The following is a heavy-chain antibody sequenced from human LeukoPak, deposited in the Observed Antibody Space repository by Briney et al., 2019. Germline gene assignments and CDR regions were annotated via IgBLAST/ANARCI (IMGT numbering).Heavy chain of an antibody. CDR3: ATTGGDIYYYYMHV. D-gene: IGHD3-16*01. CDR2: IIPILSTA. V-gene: IGHV1-69*13. CDR1: GDTFSRYA. J-gene: IGHJ6*03. Sequence: SVKVSCKASGDTFSRYAISWVRQAPGQGLEGMGGIIPILSTANYAQKFQDRVTITADESTSTTYMELSSLKSEDTAVYYCATTGGDIYYYYMHVRGKGTTVTISS.